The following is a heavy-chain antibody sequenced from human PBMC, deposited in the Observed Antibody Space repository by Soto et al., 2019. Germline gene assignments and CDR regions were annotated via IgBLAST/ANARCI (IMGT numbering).Heavy chain of an antibody. D-gene: IGHD3-3*01. CDR3: ARDPRKDPTYYDFWSGHVSQGMDV. CDR2: IYYSGST. J-gene: IGHJ6*02. V-gene: IGHV4-31*03. Sequence: KPSETLSLTCTVSGGSISSGGYYWSWIRQHPGKGLEWIGYIYYSGSTYYNPSLKSRVTISVDTSKNQFSLKLSSVTAADTAVYYCARDPRKDPTYYDFWSGHVSQGMDVWGQGTTVTVSS. CDR1: GGSISSGGYY.